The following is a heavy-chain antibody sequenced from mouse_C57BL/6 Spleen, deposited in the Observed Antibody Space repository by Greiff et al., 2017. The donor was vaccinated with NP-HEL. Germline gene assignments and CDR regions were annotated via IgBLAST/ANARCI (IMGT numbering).Heavy chain of an antibody. CDR2: IYPGSGST. CDR1: GYTFTSYW. D-gene: IGHD2-5*01. V-gene: IGHV1-55*01. J-gene: IGHJ3*01. Sequence: QVQLQQPGAELVKPGASVKMSCKASGYTFTSYWITWVKQRPGQGLEWIGDIYPGSGSTNYNEKFKSKATLTVDTSSSTAYMQLSSLTSEDSAVYYCARSGSNYEAWFAYWGQGTLVTVSA. CDR3: ARSGSNYEAWFAY.